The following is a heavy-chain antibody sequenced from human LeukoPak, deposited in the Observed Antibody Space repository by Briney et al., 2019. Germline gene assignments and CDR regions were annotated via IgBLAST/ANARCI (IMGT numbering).Heavy chain of an antibody. CDR1: GGPFSDYQ. D-gene: IGHD3-3*01. CDR3: ARSLRDDFWSGYTYLPYDAFDI. CDR2: INHSGTI. J-gene: IGHJ3*02. V-gene: IGHV4-34*01. Sequence: SETLSLTCAVYGGPFSDYQRSWLRQPPGEGLAWVGGINHSGTINYNPSLKSRVTISVDTSKNQFSLKLSSVTAADTAVYYCARSLRDDFWSGYTYLPYDAFDIWGQGTMVTVSS.